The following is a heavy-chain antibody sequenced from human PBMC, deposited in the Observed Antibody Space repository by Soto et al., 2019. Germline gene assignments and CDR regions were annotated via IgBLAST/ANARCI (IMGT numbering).Heavy chain of an antibody. CDR3: ARAIGWFGELLGGYYFDY. CDR1: GGSISSGGYS. D-gene: IGHD3-10*01. CDR2: IYHSGST. Sequence: QLQLQESGSGLVKPSQTLSLTCAVSGGSISSGGYSWSWIRQPPGKGLEWIGYIYHSGSTYYNPSLKRLVTISVDRSKNQFSLKLSSVTAADTAVYYCARAIGWFGELLGGYYFDYWGQGTLVTVSS. J-gene: IGHJ4*02. V-gene: IGHV4-30-2*01.